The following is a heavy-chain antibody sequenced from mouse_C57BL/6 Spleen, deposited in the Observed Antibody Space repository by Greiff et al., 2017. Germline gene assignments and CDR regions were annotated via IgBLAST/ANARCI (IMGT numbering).Heavy chain of an antibody. CDR3: ARLDDYDVRFAY. CDR1: GYTFTSYW. J-gene: IGHJ3*01. D-gene: IGHD2-4*01. Sequence: VQLQQSGAELVKPGASVKLSCKASGYTFTSYWMHWVKQRPGQGLEWIGMIHPNSGSTNYNEKFKSKATLTVDKSSSTAYMQLSSLTSEDSAVYYCARLDDYDVRFAYWGQGTLVTVSA. V-gene: IGHV1-64*01. CDR2: IHPNSGST.